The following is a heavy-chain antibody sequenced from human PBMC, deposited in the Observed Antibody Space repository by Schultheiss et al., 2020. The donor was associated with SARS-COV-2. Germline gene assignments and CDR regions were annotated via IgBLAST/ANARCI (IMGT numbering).Heavy chain of an antibody. CDR2: IFTSGST. Sequence: SETLSLTCTVSSGSISSGNYYWNWIRQPAGKGLEWIGRIFTSGSTYYNPSLKSRVTISVDTSKNQFSLKLSSVTAADTAVYYCARFTSPPSDAFDIWGQGTMVTVSS. J-gene: IGHJ3*02. CDR3: ARFTSPPSDAFDI. V-gene: IGHV4-61*02. CDR1: SGSISSGNYY.